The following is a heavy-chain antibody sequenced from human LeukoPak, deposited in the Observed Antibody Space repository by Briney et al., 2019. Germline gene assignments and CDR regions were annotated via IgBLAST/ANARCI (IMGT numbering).Heavy chain of an antibody. CDR1: GFTFSDHF. Sequence: GGSLRLSCAVSGFTFSDHFLDWVRQAPGRGLEWVGRSRNKAKSYTTEYAASVKGRFTISRDDSKNSLYLQMNSLKTEDTAVYYCVRVGSVAGSDYLDYWGQGTLVTVSS. CDR2: SRNKAKSYTT. D-gene: IGHD6-19*01. V-gene: IGHV3-72*01. J-gene: IGHJ4*02. CDR3: VRVGSVAGSDYLDY.